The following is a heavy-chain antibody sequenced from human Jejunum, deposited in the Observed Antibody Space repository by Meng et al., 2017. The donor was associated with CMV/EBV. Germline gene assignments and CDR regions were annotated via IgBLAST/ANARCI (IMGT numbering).Heavy chain of an antibody. V-gene: IGHV3-23*01. D-gene: IGHD3-10*01. J-gene: IGHJ2*01. Sequence: SCAASGITVSTYGMSWVRQAPGKGPEWVSHIGSSGITNYADSVEGRFTISRDNSKNTLYLQMNSLRAEDTAVYYCAKSRGHWQFDLWGRGTLVTVSS. CDR2: IGSSGIT. CDR1: GITVSTYG. CDR3: AKSRGHWQFDL.